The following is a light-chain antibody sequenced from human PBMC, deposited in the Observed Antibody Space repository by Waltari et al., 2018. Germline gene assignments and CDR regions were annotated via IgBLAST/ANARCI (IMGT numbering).Light chain of an antibody. CDR2: KAS. CDR1: QSINSW. J-gene: IGKJ2*01. CDR3: QQYDSFPYT. Sequence: DIQMTQSPSTLSASIGDRVTFTCLASQSINSWLAWYQQKPGKAPKLLIYKASNLDSGVPSRFSGSGSGTEFTVTISSLQPDDLATYYCQQYDSFPYTFGQGTKLEIK. V-gene: IGKV1-5*03.